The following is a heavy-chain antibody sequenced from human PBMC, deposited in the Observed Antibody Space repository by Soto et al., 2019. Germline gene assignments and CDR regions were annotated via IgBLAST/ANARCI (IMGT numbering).Heavy chain of an antibody. CDR1: GFAFSTYW. J-gene: IGHJ4*02. V-gene: IGHV3-7*01. Sequence: GGSLRLSCAASGFAFSTYWMDWVRQTPGKGLEWVANINQDGSEKNYVDSVKGRFTISRDNAKNSLYLQMSSLPAEDSALYYCSRSLDSWGQGTLVPVSS. CDR2: INQDGSEK. CDR3: SRSLDS.